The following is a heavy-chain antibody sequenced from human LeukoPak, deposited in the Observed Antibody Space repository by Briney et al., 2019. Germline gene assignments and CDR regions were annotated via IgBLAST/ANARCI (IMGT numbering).Heavy chain of an antibody. Sequence: SETLSLTCTVSGGSISSYYWSWIRQPPGKGLEWIGYIYYSGSTNYNPSLKSRVTISVDTSKNQFSLKLSSVTAADTAVYYCARHGSRSYYEFDYWGQGTLVTVSS. CDR2: IYYSGST. CDR3: ARHGSRSYYEFDY. D-gene: IGHD3-10*01. V-gene: IGHV4-59*08. CDR1: GGSISSYY. J-gene: IGHJ4*02.